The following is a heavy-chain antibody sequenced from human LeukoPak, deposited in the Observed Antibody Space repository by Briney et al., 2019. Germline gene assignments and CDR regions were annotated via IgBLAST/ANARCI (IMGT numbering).Heavy chain of an antibody. D-gene: IGHD6-13*01. V-gene: IGHV3-73*01. CDR2: IRSKANSYAT. Sequence: GGSLRLPCAASGFTFSGSAMHWVRQASGKGLEWVGRIRSKANSYATAYAASVKGRFTISRDDSKNTAYLQMNSLKTEDTAVYYCTRRVYSLDYWGQGTLVTVSS. J-gene: IGHJ4*02. CDR1: GFTFSGSA. CDR3: TRRVYSLDY.